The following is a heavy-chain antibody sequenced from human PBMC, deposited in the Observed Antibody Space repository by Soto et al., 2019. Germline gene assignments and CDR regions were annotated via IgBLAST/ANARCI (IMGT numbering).Heavy chain of an antibody. D-gene: IGHD4-17*01. CDR3: ARGPTTVTTFDD. CDR2: NIPIFGTA. CDR1: GGTFSSYA. V-gene: IGHV1-69*01. J-gene: IGHJ4*02. Sequence: QVQLVQSGAEVKKPGSSVKVSCKASGGTFSSYAISWVRQAPGQGLEWMGGNIPIFGTANYAQKFQGRVTITANESTSTAYMVLSSVRSEDTAVYFCARGPTTVTTFDDWGQGTLVTVSS.